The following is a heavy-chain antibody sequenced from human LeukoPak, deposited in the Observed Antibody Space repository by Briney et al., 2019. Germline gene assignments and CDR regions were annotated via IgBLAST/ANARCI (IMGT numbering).Heavy chain of an antibody. Sequence: GGSPRLSCAASGFAFSNFAMHWVRQAPGKGLEWVAVVSYEGTIRYYTDSAKGRFTISRDNSNNIISLQMNNMTTEDTATYSCAREKFDSWGQGTLVTVSP. CDR1: GFAFSNFA. J-gene: IGHJ5*01. V-gene: IGHV3-30*14. CDR2: VSYEGTIR. CDR3: AREKFDS.